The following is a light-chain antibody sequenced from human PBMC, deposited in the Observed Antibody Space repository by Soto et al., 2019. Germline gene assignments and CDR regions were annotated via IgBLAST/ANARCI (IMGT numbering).Light chain of an antibody. Sequence: QSVLTQPASVSGSPGQSITISCTGTSSDIGAYNYDSWYQQHHPAEAPKLIIYDVSHRPPGVSNRFSGSKSGNTASLTISGLQTEDEADYYCSSYTSATTYVFGTGTKLTVL. J-gene: IGLJ1*01. CDR3: SSYTSATTYV. CDR2: DVS. V-gene: IGLV2-14*03. CDR1: SSDIGAYNY.